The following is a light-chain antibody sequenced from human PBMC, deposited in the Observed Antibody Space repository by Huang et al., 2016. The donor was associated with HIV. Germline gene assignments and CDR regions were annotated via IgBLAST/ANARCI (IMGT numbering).Light chain of an antibody. J-gene: IGKJ4*01. CDR2: GAS. V-gene: IGKV3-15*01. CDR1: QSVSTN. Sequence: EVVMTQSPATLSVSPRERVTLSCRASQSVSTNLAWYQKRPGQTTRLLIYGASTRATGVPARFGGSGSGTEFTLTISSLQSEDFGIYYCQQYNNWFLTFGGGTRV. CDR3: QQYNNWFLT.